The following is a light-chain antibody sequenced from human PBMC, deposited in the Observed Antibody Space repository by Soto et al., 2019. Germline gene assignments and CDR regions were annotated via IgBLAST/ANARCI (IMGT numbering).Light chain of an antibody. J-gene: IGKJ1*01. CDR3: QHYNSYSEA. CDR2: KAS. V-gene: IGKV1-5*03. CDR1: QTISSW. Sequence: DSQMTQSPSTRSGSVGDSXTIRSPASQTISSWLAWYQQKPGKAPKLLIYKASTLKSGVPSRFSGSGSGTEFTLTISSLQPDDFATYYCQHYNSYSEAFGQGTKVDIK.